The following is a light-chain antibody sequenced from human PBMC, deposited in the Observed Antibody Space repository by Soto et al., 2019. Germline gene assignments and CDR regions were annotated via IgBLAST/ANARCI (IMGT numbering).Light chain of an antibody. V-gene: IGKV3-20*01. Sequence: EIVLTQSPGTLSLSPGERAILSCRASQSVSSSFLAWYQQKPDQAPRLLIYGASSRATGIPDRFSGSGSGTDFTLTITRLEPEDFAVYYCQQYGSSPWTFGQGTKVEIK. CDR3: QQYGSSPWT. CDR1: QSVSSSF. J-gene: IGKJ1*01. CDR2: GAS.